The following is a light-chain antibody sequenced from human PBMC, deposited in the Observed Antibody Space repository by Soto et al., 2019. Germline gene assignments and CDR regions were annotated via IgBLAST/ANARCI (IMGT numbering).Light chain of an antibody. Sequence: EIVMTQSPATLSVSPGERATLSCRASQSVSSNLAWYQQKPGQDPRLLIYGASTRTTGIPARFSGSRSGTEFTLTISSLQSEDFAVYYCQQYNNWPWTFGQGTKVEIK. CDR1: QSVSSN. V-gene: IGKV3-15*01. J-gene: IGKJ1*01. CDR2: GAS. CDR3: QQYNNWPWT.